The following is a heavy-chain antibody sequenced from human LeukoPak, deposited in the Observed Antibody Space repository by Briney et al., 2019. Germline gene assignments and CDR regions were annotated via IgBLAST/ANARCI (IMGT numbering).Heavy chain of an antibody. J-gene: IGHJ6*03. CDR1: GFTFSSYG. CDR2: IYSGGST. CDR3: ARGVVAAPYYYYMDV. D-gene: IGHD2-15*01. Sequence: GGSLRLSCAASGFTFSSYGMSWVRQAPGKGLEWVSVIYSGGSTYYADSVKGRFTISRDNSKNTLYLQMNSLRAEDTAVYYCARGVVAAPYYYYMDVWGKGTTVTISS. V-gene: IGHV3-66*01.